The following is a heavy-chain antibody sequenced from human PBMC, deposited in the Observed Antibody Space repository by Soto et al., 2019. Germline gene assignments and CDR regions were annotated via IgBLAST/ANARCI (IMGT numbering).Heavy chain of an antibody. J-gene: IGHJ5*02. V-gene: IGHV4-30-4*01. CDR3: ARGQGTRRVFFVFWFDP. CDR1: GGSISSGDYY. Sequence: PSETLSLTCTVSGGSISSGDYYWIWIRQPPGKGLEWVGYIYYSGSTYYNPSLKSRVTISVDTSKNQFSLKLSSMIAADTAVYYCARGQGTRRVFFVFWFDPWGQGTLVTVSS. CDR2: IYYSGST. D-gene: IGHD3-10*01.